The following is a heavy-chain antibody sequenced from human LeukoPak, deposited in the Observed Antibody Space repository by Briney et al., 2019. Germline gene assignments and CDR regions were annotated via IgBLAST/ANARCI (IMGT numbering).Heavy chain of an antibody. Sequence: PGGSLRLSCAPSGFTFSRHGMHWVRQAPGKGLEWVAVISYDGSNKHYADSVKGRFTISRDNSKNTLYLQMNSLRTEDTAVYYCARDLRPTVAGIMYWGLGTLVTVSS. J-gene: IGHJ4*02. V-gene: IGHV3-30*03. CDR2: ISYDGSNK. CDR1: GFTFSRHG. D-gene: IGHD6-19*01. CDR3: ARDLRPTVAGIMY.